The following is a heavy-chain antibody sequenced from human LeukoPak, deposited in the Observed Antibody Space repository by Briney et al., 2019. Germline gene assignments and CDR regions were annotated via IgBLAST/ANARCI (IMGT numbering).Heavy chain of an antibody. Sequence: SAKVSCKASGGTFSSYAISWVRQAPGQGLEWMGRIIPIFGIANYAQKFQGRVTITADKSTSTAYMELSSLRSEDAAVYYCAREFDSSGYYYHWGQGTLVTVSS. J-gene: IGHJ5*02. V-gene: IGHV1-69*04. CDR3: AREFDSSGYYYH. CDR1: GGTFSSYA. D-gene: IGHD3-22*01. CDR2: IIPIFGIA.